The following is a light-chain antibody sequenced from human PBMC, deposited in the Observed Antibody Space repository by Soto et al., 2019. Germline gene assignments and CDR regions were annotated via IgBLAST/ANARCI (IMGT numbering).Light chain of an antibody. CDR1: NIGTKS. CDR2: YDS. J-gene: IGLJ2*01. V-gene: IGLV3-21*04. Sequence: SYELTQPPSVSMAPGKTARITCGGNNIGTKSVHWYQQRPGQAPMLVIYYDSDRPSGIPERLSGSHSGNTATLTISRVEAGDEADYYCQVWDSDSARAVFGGGTKLTV. CDR3: QVWDSDSARAV.